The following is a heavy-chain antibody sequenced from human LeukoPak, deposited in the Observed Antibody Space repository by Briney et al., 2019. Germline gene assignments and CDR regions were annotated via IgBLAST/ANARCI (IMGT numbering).Heavy chain of an antibody. D-gene: IGHD3-16*01. CDR2: IYSSGST. Sequence: GGSLRLSCAASGLTVSSNYMSWVRQAPGKGLEWVSVIYSSGSTYYADSAKGRFTISRDNSKNTLYLQMNSLRVEDTAVYHCARWGSPNVDYWGQGTLVTVSS. CDR3: ARWGSPNVDY. J-gene: IGHJ4*02. CDR1: GLTVSSNY. V-gene: IGHV3-66*01.